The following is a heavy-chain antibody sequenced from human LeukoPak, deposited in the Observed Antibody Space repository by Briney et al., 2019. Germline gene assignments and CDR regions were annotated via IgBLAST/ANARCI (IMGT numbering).Heavy chain of an antibody. CDR1: GGSISSYY. CDR3: ARYDDSGSYFDY. D-gene: IGHD3-10*01. J-gene: IGHJ4*02. CDR2: IYYSGST. Sequence: SETLSLTCTVSGGSISSYYWSWIRQPPGKGLEWIGYIYYSGSTNYNPSLKSRVTISVDTSKNQFSLKLSSVTAADTAVYYCARYDDSGSYFDYWGQGTLVTVSS. V-gene: IGHV4-59*01.